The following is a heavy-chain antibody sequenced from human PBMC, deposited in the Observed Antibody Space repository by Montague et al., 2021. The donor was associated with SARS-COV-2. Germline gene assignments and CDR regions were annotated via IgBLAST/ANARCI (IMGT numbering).Heavy chain of an antibody. CDR1: GGSISSYY. V-gene: IGHV4-59*08. J-gene: IGHJ6*03. CDR3: ARQSGKVGFAQRLVGGYYYYYMDV. Sequence: SETLSLTCTVSGGSISSYYWSWIRQPPGKGLEWIGYIYYSGSTNYNPSLKSRVTISVDTSKNQFSLKLSSVTAADTAVYYCARQSGKVGFAQRLVGGYYYYYMDVWGKGTTVTVSS. D-gene: IGHD6-13*01. CDR2: IYYSGST.